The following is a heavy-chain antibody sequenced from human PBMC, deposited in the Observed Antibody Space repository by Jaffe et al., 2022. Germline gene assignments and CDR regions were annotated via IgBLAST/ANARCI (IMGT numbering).Heavy chain of an antibody. CDR1: GGSISSYY. Sequence: QVQLQESGPGLVKPSETLSLTCTVSGGSISSYYWSWIRQPPGKGLEWIGYIYYSGSTNYNPSLKSRVTISVDTSKNQFSLKLSSVTAADTAVYYCARGIHYEGFWSGYYTGDWFDPWGQGTLVTVSS. CDR2: IYYSGST. D-gene: IGHD3-3*01. V-gene: IGHV4-59*01. CDR3: ARGIHYEGFWSGYYTGDWFDP. J-gene: IGHJ5*02.